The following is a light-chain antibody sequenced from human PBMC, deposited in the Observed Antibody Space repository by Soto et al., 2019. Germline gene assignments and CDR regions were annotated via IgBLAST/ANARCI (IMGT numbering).Light chain of an antibody. V-gene: IGKV3-15*01. CDR3: KQYNNWPPPLP. CDR2: GAS. J-gene: IGKJ4*01. Sequence: ERVMTQSPATLSVSPGERATLSCRVSQSVSSNLAWYQQNPGQAPRLLIYGASTRATGIPARFSGSGSGTEFTLTNNSLQSEDFAFYYWKQYNNWPPPLPFGGGTKVEIK. CDR1: QSVSSN.